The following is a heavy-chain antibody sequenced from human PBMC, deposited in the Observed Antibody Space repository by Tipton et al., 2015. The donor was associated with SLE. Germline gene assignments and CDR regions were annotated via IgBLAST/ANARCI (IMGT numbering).Heavy chain of an antibody. V-gene: IGHV4-38-2*02. CDR2: ISYSGSI. J-gene: IGHJ1*01. Sequence: TLSLTCTVSQYSISSGFYWGWIRQPPGKGLEWIGSISYSGSIYLNPSLESRVAMSVDTSKSQLSLRLSSVTAADTAVYFCVALYQMLYYFQDWGQGTLVTVSS. D-gene: IGHD2-2*02. CDR1: QYSISSGFY. CDR3: VALYQMLYYFQD.